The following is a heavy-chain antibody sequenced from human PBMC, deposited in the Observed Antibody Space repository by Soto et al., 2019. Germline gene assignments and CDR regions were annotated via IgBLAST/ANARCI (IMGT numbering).Heavy chain of an antibody. Sequence: QGQLVQSGVEVKKPGASVKVSCKASGYTFTDYRMIWVRQAPGQGLEWMGIINPSGGSTNYAPNFQGRVTLTRDSFTSTVYMELSNLRSEDTAVYYCARPAGRLANWFDPWGQGTLVTVSS. V-gene: IGHV1-46*01. CDR3: ARPAGRLANWFDP. CDR2: INPSGGST. D-gene: IGHD6-6*01. J-gene: IGHJ5*02. CDR1: GYTFTDYR.